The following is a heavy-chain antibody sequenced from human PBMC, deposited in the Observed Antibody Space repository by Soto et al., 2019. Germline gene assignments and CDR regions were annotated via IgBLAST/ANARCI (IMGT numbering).Heavy chain of an antibody. CDR3: ARDVFCGGAPACPDMDV. V-gene: IGHV1-18*04. CDR2: ISGYNGNT. J-gene: IGHJ6*02. Sequence: AAVKVSCKASGYTFSGYSITWVRQAPGQGLEWMGRISGYNGNTNYARTLRGRLTLTTDTSTSTAYMELRSLTSDDTAVYYCARDVFCGGAPACPDMDVWGQGTTVTVSS. CDR1: GYTFSGYS. D-gene: IGHD2-21*01.